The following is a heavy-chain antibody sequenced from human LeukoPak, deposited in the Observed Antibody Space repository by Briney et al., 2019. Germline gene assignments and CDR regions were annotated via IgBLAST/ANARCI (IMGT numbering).Heavy chain of an antibody. CDR1: GFTFSDYY. J-gene: IGHJ6*02. D-gene: IGHD6-6*01. CDR2: ISSSGSTI. V-gene: IGHV3-11*01. CDR3: ARAPSIAARHYGMDV. Sequence: SGGSLRLSCAASGFTFSDYYMSWIRQAPGKGLEWVSYISSSGSTIYYADSVKGRFTISRDNAKNSLYLQMNSLRAEDTAVYYCARAPSIAARHYGMDVWGQGTTVTVSS.